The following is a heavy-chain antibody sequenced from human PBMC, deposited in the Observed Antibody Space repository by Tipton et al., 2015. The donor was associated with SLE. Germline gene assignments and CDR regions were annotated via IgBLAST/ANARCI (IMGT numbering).Heavy chain of an antibody. D-gene: IGHD6-19*01. CDR1: GFTFDDYA. J-gene: IGHJ4*02. CDR3: AKDDARFYFGSGYIAY. Sequence: SLRLSCAASGFTFDDYAMHWVRQAPGKGLEWVSGISWNSGSIGYADSVKGRFTISRGNAKNSLYLQMNSLRAEDTALSYCAKDDARFYFGSGYIAYWGQRPLVTFSS. CDR2: ISWNSGSI. V-gene: IGHV3-9*01.